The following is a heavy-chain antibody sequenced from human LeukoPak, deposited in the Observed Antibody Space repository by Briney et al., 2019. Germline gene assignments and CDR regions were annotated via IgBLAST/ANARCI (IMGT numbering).Heavy chain of an antibody. CDR2: INHSGST. J-gene: IGHJ6*02. V-gene: IGHV4-34*01. D-gene: IGHD5-18*01. CDR1: GGSFSGYY. Sequence: SETLSLTCAVYGGSFSGYYWSWIRQPPGKGLEWIGEINHSGSTNYNPSLKSRVTISVDTSKNQFSLKLSSVTAADTAVYYCVRLDTGYYYYGMDVWGQGTTVTVSS. CDR3: VRLDTGYYYYGMDV.